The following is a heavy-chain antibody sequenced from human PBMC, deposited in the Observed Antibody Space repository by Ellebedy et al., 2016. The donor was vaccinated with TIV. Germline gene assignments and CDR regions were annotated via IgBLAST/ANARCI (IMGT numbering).Heavy chain of an antibody. CDR2: IYPGDSDT. Sequence: GESLKISCKGSGYRFSNYWIGWVRQMPGKGLEWMGVIYPGDSDTRYSPSFQGQVTISADKSISTAYLQWSSLKASDTAMYYCAKAVGYDDSELYYWGQGTLVTVSS. CDR1: GYRFSNYW. CDR3: AKAVGYDDSELYY. D-gene: IGHD3-22*01. V-gene: IGHV5-51*01. J-gene: IGHJ4*02.